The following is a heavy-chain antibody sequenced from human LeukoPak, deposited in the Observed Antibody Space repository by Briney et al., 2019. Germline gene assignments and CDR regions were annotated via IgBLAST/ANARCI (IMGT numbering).Heavy chain of an antibody. CDR3: ARAPSSGWYFFFDY. D-gene: IGHD6-19*01. CDR2: INTNTGNP. CDR1: GYTFISYA. Sequence: ASVKVSCKASGYTFISYAINWVRQAPGQGLEWMGWINTNTGNPTYAQGFTGRFVFSLDTSVSTAFLQISSLKAEDTAVYYCARAPSSGWYFFFDYWGQGTLVTVSS. J-gene: IGHJ4*02. V-gene: IGHV7-4-1*02.